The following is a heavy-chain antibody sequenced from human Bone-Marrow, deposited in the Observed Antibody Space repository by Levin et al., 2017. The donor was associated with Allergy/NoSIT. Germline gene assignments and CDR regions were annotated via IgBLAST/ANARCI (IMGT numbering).Heavy chain of an antibody. CDR3: GKDRVGDQPGDF. J-gene: IGHJ4*02. CDR1: GFTLSDSV. Sequence: GGSLRLSCAASGFTLSDSVMYWVRQAPGKGLEWVSAIDTGANTYYADSVKGRFTISRDNSKSTLYMQMNSLRVEDTAVYHCGKDRVGDQPGDFWGQGTLVAVSS. V-gene: IGHV3-23*01. D-gene: IGHD1-26*01. CDR2: IDTGANT.